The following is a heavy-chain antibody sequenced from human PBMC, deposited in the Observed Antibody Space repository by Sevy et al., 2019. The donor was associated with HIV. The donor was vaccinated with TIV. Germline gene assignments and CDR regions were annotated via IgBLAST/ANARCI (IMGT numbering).Heavy chain of an antibody. CDR1: GFTFSSYE. Sequence: GGYLRLSCVASGFTFSSYEMNWVRQAPGKGLEWVSHISNSGSIIYYEDSVKGRFTISRDNAKNSLYLQMNSLRAEDTAVYYCARKMELLVPDYWGQGTLVTVSS. CDR3: ARKMELLVPDY. J-gene: IGHJ4*02. D-gene: IGHD2-21*02. CDR2: ISNSGSII. V-gene: IGHV3-48*03.